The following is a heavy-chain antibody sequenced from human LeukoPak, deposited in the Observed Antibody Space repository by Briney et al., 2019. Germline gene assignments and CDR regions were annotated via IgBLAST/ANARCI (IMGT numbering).Heavy chain of an antibody. CDR3: AKGAGIQLWPSFDY. V-gene: IGHV3-23*01. Sequence: GGSLRLSCAASGFTFSSYAMNWVRQAPGKGLEWVSTTSTSGGSTYHPDSVKGRFTTSRDNSKNTLYLQMNSLRAEDTAVYYCAKGAGIQLWPSFDYWGQGTLVTASS. CDR2: TSTSGGST. J-gene: IGHJ4*02. CDR1: GFTFSSYA. D-gene: IGHD5-18*01.